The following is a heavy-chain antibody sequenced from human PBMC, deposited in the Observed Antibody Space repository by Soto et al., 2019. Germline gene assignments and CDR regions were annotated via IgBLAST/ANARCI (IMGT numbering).Heavy chain of an antibody. CDR2: INPSGGST. CDR3: ARTITMVRGVISRYYYYGMDV. J-gene: IGHJ6*02. CDR1: GYTFTSYY. Sequence: ASVKVSCKASGYTFTSYYMHWARQAPGQGLEWMGIINPSGGSTSYAQKFQGRVTMTRDTSTSTVYMELSSLRSEDTAVYYCARTITMVRGVISRYYYYGMDVWGQGTTVTVSS. D-gene: IGHD3-10*01. V-gene: IGHV1-46*01.